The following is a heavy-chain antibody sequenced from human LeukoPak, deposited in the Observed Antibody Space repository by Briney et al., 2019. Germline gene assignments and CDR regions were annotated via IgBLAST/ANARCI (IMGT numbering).Heavy chain of an antibody. CDR3: ARDRTYYYDSSDLDY. D-gene: IGHD3-22*01. J-gene: IGHJ4*02. CDR2: MNPNSGNT. Sequence: ASVKVSCKASGYTFTSYDINWVRQATGQGLEWMGWMNPNSGNTGYAQKFQGRVTMTRDTSISTAYMELSRLRSDDTAVYYCARDRTYYYDSSDLDYWGQGTLVTVSS. V-gene: IGHV1-8*01. CDR1: GYTFTSYD.